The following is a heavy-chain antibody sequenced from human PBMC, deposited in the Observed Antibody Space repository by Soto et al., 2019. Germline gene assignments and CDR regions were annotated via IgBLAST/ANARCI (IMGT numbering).Heavy chain of an antibody. CDR2: ISTYNPNT. D-gene: IGHD4-17*01. J-gene: IGHJ4*02. CDR1: GERFTTYG. V-gene: IGHV1-18*04. CDR3: ARWSGQVRDYGGPFDY. Sequence: QVQLVQSGAEVKNPGASVTVSCKASGERFTTYGISWVRQAPGQGLEWMGWISTYNPNTNYAPKLQGRLLLTKDTSTTTAHMELRSLRPDDTAVYYCARWSGQVRDYGGPFDYWGQGTLVTVSS.